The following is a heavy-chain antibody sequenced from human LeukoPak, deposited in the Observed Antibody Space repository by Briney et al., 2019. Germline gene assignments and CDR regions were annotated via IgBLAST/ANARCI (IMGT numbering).Heavy chain of an antibody. Sequence: PGGSLRLSRVASGFTFSGIWVSWVGRAPGKGLEFVANIDQDGSVRNYVASVKGRFISSRDNAKNSLYLQMDSLRAEDTAVYFCARDPGSSSFDYWGLGTPVTVSS. CDR2: IDQDGSVR. V-gene: IGHV3-7*01. CDR1: GFTFSGIW. CDR3: ARDPGSSSFDY. J-gene: IGHJ4*02. D-gene: IGHD6-13*01.